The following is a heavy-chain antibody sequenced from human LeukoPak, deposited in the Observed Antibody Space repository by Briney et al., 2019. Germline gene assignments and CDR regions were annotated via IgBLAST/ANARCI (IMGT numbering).Heavy chain of an antibody. CDR1: GYTFTGYY. CDR3: ARASEIGDGYNVGY. J-gene: IGHJ4*02. D-gene: IGHD5-24*01. CDR2: INPNSGGT. Sequence: ASVRVSCKASGYTFTGYYMHWVRQAPGQGLEWMGWINPNSGGTNYAQKFQGRVTMTRDTSISTAYMELSSLRSEDTAVYYCARASEIGDGYNVGYWGQGTLVTVSS. V-gene: IGHV1-2*02.